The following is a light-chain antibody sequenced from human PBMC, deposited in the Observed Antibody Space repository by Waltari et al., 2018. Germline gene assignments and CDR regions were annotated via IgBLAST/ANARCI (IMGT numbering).Light chain of an antibody. CDR3: RQSYSFTRT. CDR1: QNINKY. Sequence: DIQMTQSPSSLSASVGDRVTITCRASQNINKYLNWYQQKPGKAPNHLIYAASSLQSGVPSRCSGSGSGRDVTLIITSLQQEEVATYYCRQSYSFTRTFGQGTKVEIK. V-gene: IGKV1-39*01. J-gene: IGKJ1*01. CDR2: AAS.